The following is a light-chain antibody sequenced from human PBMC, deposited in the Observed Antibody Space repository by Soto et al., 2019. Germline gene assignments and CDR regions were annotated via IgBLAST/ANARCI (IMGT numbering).Light chain of an antibody. CDR1: SSDVGAYNF. J-gene: IGLJ1*01. CDR2: EVS. V-gene: IGLV2-14*01. CDR3: ASLTTTSFV. Sequence: HSVLTQPASVSASPGQSITISCTGTSSDVGAYNFVSWYQHHPDKAPKLMISEVSNRPSGVSDRFSGSKSGNTASLTISGLQAEDEADYYCASLTTTSFVFGTGTKVTVL.